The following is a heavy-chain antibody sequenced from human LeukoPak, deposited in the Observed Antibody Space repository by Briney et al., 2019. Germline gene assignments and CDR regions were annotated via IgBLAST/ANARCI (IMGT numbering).Heavy chain of an antibody. CDR1: GFTFSSYA. Sequence: GGSLRLSCAASGFTFSSYAMSWVRQAPGKRLEWVSAISGSGDSIYYADSVKGRFTISRDNSKNTLDLQMNSLRAEDTAVYYCATTPFPRTVMTNDYWGQGTLVTVSS. D-gene: IGHD1-1*01. CDR2: ISGSGDSI. J-gene: IGHJ4*02. V-gene: IGHV3-23*01. CDR3: ATTPFPRTVMTNDY.